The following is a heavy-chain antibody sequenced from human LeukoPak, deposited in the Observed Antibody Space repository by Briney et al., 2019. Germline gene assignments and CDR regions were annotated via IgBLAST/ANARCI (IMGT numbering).Heavy chain of an antibody. CDR1: GYSFTKYA. CDR3: ARGGFDSRWACDI. CDR2: INTNTRTP. J-gene: IGHJ3*02. V-gene: IGHV7-4-1*02. Sequence: ASVKVSCKASGYSFTKYAMNWVRQAPGQGLEWMGWINTNTRTPTYAQGFIGRVVFSLDTPVSTAYLQISSLKAEDTAVYYCARGGFDSRWACDIWGQGTMVTVSS. D-gene: IGHD3-9*01.